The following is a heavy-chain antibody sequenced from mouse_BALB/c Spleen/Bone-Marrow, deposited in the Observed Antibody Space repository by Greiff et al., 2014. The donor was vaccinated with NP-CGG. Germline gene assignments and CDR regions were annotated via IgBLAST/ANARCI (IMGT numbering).Heavy chain of an antibody. CDR1: GFTFSCYT. CDR3: ARHGGSRGYYFDY. D-gene: IGHD1-1*01. CDR2: ISNGGGST. J-gene: IGHJ2*01. V-gene: IGHV5-12-2*01. Sequence: EVNVVESGGGLVQPGGSLKLSCAASGFTFSCYTMSWVRQTPEKRLEWVAYISNGGGSTYYPDTVKGRFTISRDNAKNTLYLQMSSLKSEDTAMYYCARHGGSRGYYFDYWGQGTTLTVSS.